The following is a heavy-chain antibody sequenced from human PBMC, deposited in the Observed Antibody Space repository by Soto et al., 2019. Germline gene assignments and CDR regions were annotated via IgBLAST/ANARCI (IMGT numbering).Heavy chain of an antibody. D-gene: IGHD2-2*01. CDR2: VHYSGST. CDR3: ARRQYTTSWNFDY. J-gene: IGHJ4*02. Sequence: PSETLSLTCTVSGDSIGKYYWSWIRQPPGKGLEWIGYVHYSGSTHYIPSLKSRVTMSLDMSRSQVSLKLSSVTAADTAIYYCARRQYTTSWNFDYWGRGTLVTVS. CDR1: GDSIGKYY. V-gene: IGHV4-59*08.